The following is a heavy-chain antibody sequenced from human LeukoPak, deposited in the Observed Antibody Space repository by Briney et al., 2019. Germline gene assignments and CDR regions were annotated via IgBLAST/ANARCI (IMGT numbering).Heavy chain of an antibody. J-gene: IGHJ5*02. Sequence: GGSLRLSCAASGFTFSSYAMHWVRQAPGKGLEWVAVISYDGSNKYHADSVKGRFTISRDNSKNTLYLQMNSLRAEDTAVYYCARDLDGGSTQPLYNWFDPWGQGTLVTVSS. CDR1: GFTFSSYA. D-gene: IGHD1-26*01. CDR2: ISYDGSNK. CDR3: ARDLDGGSTQPLYNWFDP. V-gene: IGHV3-30-3*01.